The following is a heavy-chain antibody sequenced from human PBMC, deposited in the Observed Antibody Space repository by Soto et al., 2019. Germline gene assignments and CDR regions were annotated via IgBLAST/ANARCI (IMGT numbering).Heavy chain of an antibody. J-gene: IGHJ6*02. CDR3: PRIVLNPYPRYSSSSQDASTHYYFYYGMDV. D-gene: IGHD6-6*01. Sequence: SVKVSCKVSGGTFSSYAISWVRQAPGQGLEWMGGIIPIFVTANYAQKFQGRVTITAEESTXTAXMELSSLRSEDTAVYYCPRIVLNPYPRYSSSSQDASTHYYFYYGMDVWGQGTTVTVSS. CDR2: IIPIFVTA. CDR1: GGTFSSYA. V-gene: IGHV1-69*13.